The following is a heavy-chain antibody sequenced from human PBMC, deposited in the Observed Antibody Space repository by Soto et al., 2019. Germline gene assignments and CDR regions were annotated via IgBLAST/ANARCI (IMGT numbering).Heavy chain of an antibody. D-gene: IGHD5-12*01. V-gene: IGHV1-69*06. CDR2: IIPIFGTA. CDR3: VRMGFSGGGYLSYYYYGMDI. CDR1: GGTFSSYA. Sequence: GASVKVSCKASGGTFSSYAISWVRQAPGQGLEWMGGIIPIFGTANYAQKFQGQVTISADNSISTAFLQWSSLKASDTAMYYCVRMGFSGGGYLSYYYYGMDIWGQGTTVTVSS. J-gene: IGHJ6*02.